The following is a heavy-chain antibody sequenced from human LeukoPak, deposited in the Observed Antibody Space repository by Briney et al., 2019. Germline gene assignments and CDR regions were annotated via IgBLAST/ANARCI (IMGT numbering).Heavy chain of an antibody. CDR3: ARDRLRGSSSFQDY. Sequence: GGSLRLSCAAPGLTFSSYWMSWVRQAPGKGLEWVANIKQDGSETYYVDSVKGRFTISRDNAKNSLYLQMNRLRPEDTAVYYCARDRLRGSSSFQDYWGQGTLVTVSS. CDR1: GLTFSSYW. CDR2: IKQDGSET. D-gene: IGHD6-6*01. V-gene: IGHV3-7*01. J-gene: IGHJ4*02.